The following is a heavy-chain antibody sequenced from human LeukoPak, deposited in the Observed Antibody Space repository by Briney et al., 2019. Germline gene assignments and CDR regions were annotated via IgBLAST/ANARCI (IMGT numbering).Heavy chain of an antibody. CDR3: AKDRGIAVAATGDY. Sequence: GGSLRLSCAASGFTFSSYAMNWVRQAPGKGLEWVSGISGSGGGAYYADSVKGRFTISRDNSKKTLYLQMNSLRAEDTAVYYCAKDRGIAVAATGDYWGQGTLVTVAS. J-gene: IGHJ4*02. CDR2: ISGSGGGA. V-gene: IGHV3-23*01. D-gene: IGHD6-19*01. CDR1: GFTFSSYA.